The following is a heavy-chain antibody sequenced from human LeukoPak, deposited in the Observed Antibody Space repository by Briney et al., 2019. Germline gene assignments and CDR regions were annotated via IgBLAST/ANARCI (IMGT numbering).Heavy chain of an antibody. CDR3: ATAVAVATFDY. CDR1: GYTLTELS. Sequence: ASVKVSCKFSGYTLTELSMHWVRQAPGKGLEWMGRFDPEDGETIYAQKFQGRVTMTEDTSTDTAYMDLSSLRSEDTAMYYCATAVAVATFDYWGQGTLVTVSP. CDR2: FDPEDGET. V-gene: IGHV1-24*01. D-gene: IGHD6-19*01. J-gene: IGHJ4*02.